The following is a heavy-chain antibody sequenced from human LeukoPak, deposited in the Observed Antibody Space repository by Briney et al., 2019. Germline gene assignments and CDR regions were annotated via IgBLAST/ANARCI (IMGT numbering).Heavy chain of an antibody. D-gene: IGHD6-19*01. CDR2: INSDGSST. V-gene: IGHV3-74*01. J-gene: IGHJ4*02. CDR3: AIISGYSSGWSLSDFDY. CDR1: GFTFSSYW. Sequence: GGSLRLSCAASGFTFSSYWMHWVRQAPGKGLVRVSRINSDGSSTSYADSVKGRFTISRDNAKNTLYLQMNSLRAEDTAVYYCAIISGYSSGWSLSDFDYWGQGTLVTVSS.